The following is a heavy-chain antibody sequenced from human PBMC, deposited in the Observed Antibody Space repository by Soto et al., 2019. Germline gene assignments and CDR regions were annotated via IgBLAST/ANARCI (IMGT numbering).Heavy chain of an antibody. V-gene: IGHV4-34*01. CDR3: ARTHPTLRFFRSQLVPWFDP. CDR2: INHSGST. CDR1: GGSFSGYY. Sequence: SETLSLTCAVYGGSFSGYYWSWIRQPPGKGLEWIGEINHSGSTNYNPSLKSRVTISVDTSKNQFSRKLSSVTAADTAVYYCARTHPTLRFFRSQLVPWFDPWGQGALVTVSS. D-gene: IGHD5-12*01. J-gene: IGHJ5*02.